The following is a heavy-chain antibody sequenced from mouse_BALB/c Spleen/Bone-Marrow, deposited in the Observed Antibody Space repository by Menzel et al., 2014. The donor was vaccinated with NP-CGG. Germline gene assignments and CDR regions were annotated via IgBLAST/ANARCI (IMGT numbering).Heavy chain of an antibody. CDR2: INPSTGYT. D-gene: IGHD1-1*01. J-gene: IGHJ4*01. CDR3: ARQITTVDYAMDF. V-gene: IGHV1-7*01. CDR1: GYTFTSYW. Sequence: QVQLQQSGAELAKPGASVKMSCKASGYTFTSYWMHWVKQRPGQGLEWIGYINPSTGYTEYNQKFKDKATLTADKSSSTAYMQLSSLTSEVSAVYYCARQITTVDYAMDFWGQGTSVTSCS.